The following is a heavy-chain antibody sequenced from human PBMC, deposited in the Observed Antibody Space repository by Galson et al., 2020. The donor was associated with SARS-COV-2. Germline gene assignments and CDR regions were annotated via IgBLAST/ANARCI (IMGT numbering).Heavy chain of an antibody. CDR2: IYYSGST. D-gene: IGHD1-26*01. CDR3: ARRFGYSGSYRFDY. Sequence: SETLSLTCTVSGGSISSYYWSWIRQPPGKGLEWIGYIYYSGSTNYNPSLKSRVTISVDTSKNQFSLKLSSVTAADTAVYYCARRFGYSGSYRFDYWGQGTLVTVSS. V-gene: IGHV4-59*08. J-gene: IGHJ4*02. CDR1: GGSISSYY.